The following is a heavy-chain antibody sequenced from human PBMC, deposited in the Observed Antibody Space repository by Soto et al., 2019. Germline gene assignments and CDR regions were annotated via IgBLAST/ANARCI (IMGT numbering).Heavy chain of an antibody. V-gene: IGHV3-30*18. CDR1: GFTFSSYG. CDR3: AKNWEYSEGSSGLDY. D-gene: IGHD6-19*01. J-gene: IGHJ4*02. Sequence: GGSLRLSCAASGFTFSSYGMHWVRQAPGKGLEWVAVISYDGSNKYYADSVKGRFTISRDNSKNTLYLQMNSLRAEDTAVYYCAKNWEYSEGSSGLDYWGQGTLVTVSS. CDR2: ISYDGSNK.